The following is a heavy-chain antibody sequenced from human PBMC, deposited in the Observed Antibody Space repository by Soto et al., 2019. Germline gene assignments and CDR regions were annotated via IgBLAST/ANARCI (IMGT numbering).Heavy chain of an antibody. D-gene: IGHD2-2*01. CDR3: ARRPLNKCLDY. Sequence: QLQLQESGPGLVKPSETLSLICAVSGGSISGNNYYWGWVRQPPGKGLEWIGRIHYSGSTYYNTPLKRRAALSVDTSVNQYSLKLSSVTAADTAVEYCARRPLNKCLDYWGQGILVTVSS. V-gene: IGHV4-39*01. CDR1: GGSISGNNYY. J-gene: IGHJ4*02. CDR2: IHYSGST.